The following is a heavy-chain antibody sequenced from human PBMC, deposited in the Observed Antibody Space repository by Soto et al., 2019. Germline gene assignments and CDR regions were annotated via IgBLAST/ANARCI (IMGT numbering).Heavy chain of an antibody. V-gene: IGHV4-59*11. CDR2: IYYSGST. Sequence: ASETLSLTCTVSCGSISTHYWIWLRQPPGKGLEWIGYIYYSGSTNYNPSLKSRVTISVDTSKNQFSLKLSSVTAADTAVYYCARINAAAASLSYYYYYMDVWGKGTTVTVSS. CDR1: CGSISTHY. J-gene: IGHJ6*03. CDR3: ARINAAAASLSYYYYYMDV. D-gene: IGHD6-13*01.